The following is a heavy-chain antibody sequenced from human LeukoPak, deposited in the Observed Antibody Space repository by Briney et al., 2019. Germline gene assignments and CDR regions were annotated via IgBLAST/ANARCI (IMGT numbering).Heavy chain of an antibody. CDR2: IDWDDDK. D-gene: IGHD5-12*01. CDR3: ARITRGYSGYDIGAGADYYYYYMDV. CDR1: GFSPSTSGMC. J-gene: IGHJ6*03. Sequence: GSGPTLVNPTQTLTLTCTFSGFSPSTSGMCVSWIRQPPGKALEWLARIDWDDDKYYSTSLKTRLTISKDTSKNQVVLTMTNMDPVDTATYYCARITRGYSGYDIGAGADYYYYYMDVWGKGTTVTVSS. V-gene: IGHV2-70*11.